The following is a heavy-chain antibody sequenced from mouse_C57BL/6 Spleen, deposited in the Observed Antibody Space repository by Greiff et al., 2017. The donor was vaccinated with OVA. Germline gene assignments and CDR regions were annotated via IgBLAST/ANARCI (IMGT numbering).Heavy chain of an antibody. Sequence: EVKLQESGPGLVKPSQSLSLTCSVTGYSITSGYYWNWIRQFPGNQLEWMGYISYDGSNNYNPYLKNRISITRDTSKNQFFLQLNSVTTEDTATYYCARGGAMDYWGQGTSLTVSS. CDR3: ARGGAMDY. CDR1: GYSITSGYY. CDR2: ISYDGSN. D-gene: IGHD1-1*02. J-gene: IGHJ4*01. V-gene: IGHV3-6*01.